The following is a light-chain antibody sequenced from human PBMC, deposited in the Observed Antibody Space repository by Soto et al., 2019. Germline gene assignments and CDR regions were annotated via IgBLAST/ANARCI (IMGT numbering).Light chain of an antibody. CDR2: EVS. CDR1: NSDVGGYNY. CDR3: SSYTSISTLYV. J-gene: IGLJ1*01. V-gene: IGLV2-14*01. Sequence: QSLITKPASVSGSPGQSITISCTGTNSDVGGYNYVSWYQQHPGKAPELMIYEVSHRPSGVSNRFSGSKSDNTASLTISGLQAEDEADYYCSSYTSISTLYVFGTGTKVTVL.